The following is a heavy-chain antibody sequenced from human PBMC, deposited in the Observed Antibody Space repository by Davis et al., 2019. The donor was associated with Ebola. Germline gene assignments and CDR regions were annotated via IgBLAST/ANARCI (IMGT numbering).Heavy chain of an antibody. D-gene: IGHD6-13*01. J-gene: IGHJ4*02. V-gene: IGHV3-48*02. CDR2: ISSSSSTI. CDR3: ARLESSSLDY. CDR1: GFTFSSYS. Sequence: GESLKISCAASGFTFSSYSMNWVRQAPGKGLEWVSYISSSSSTIYYADSVKGRFTISRDNAKNSLYLQMNSLRDEDTAVYYCARLESSSLDYWGQGTLVTVSS.